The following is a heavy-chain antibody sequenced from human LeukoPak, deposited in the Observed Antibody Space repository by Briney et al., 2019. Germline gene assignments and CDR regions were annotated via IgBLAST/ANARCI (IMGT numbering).Heavy chain of an antibody. CDR3: CHSLTGRTGTFDV. J-gene: IGHJ3*01. D-gene: IGHD1-20*01. V-gene: IGHV6-1*01. CDR1: GDSASNNSAA. CDR2: TYYRSKWSD. Sequence: SQTLSLTCAISGDSASNNSAAWNWIRQSPSRGLEWLGRTYYRSKWSDDYAPSVKSRIMINPDTSKNHLSLQLSSVTPEDTAVYYCCHSLTGRTGTFDVWGQGTVVTVSS.